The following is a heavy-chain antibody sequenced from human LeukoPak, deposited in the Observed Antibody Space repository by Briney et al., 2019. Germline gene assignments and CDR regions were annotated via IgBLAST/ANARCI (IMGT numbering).Heavy chain of an antibody. Sequence: PSETLSLTCTVSGGSISSSSYYWGWIRQPPGKGLEWIGSIYYSGSTYYNPSLKSRVTISVDTSKNQFSLKLSSVTAADTAVYYCARRNEVRSHKRFDYWGQGTLVTVSS. CDR2: IYYSGST. V-gene: IGHV4-39*01. D-gene: IGHD3-3*01. CDR3: ARRNEVRSHKRFDY. CDR1: GGSISSSSYY. J-gene: IGHJ4*02.